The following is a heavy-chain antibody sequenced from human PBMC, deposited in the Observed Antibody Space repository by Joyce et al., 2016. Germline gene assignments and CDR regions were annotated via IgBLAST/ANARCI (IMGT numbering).Heavy chain of an antibody. Sequence: EVQLVESGGGLVQPGGSLRLSCAASGFTFSSYWMYWVRKAPGKGLVWVSRINRDGSSTAYADSVEGRFTISRDNAKNTLYLQMNSLRAEDTAVYYCARLRRWSGPSDCWGQGTLVTVSS. CDR2: INRDGSST. D-gene: IGHD4-23*01. V-gene: IGHV3-74*03. CDR3: ARLRRWSGPSDC. CDR1: GFTFSSYW. J-gene: IGHJ4*02.